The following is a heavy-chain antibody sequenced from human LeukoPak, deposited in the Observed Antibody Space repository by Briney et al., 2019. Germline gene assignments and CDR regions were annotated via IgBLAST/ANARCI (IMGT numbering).Heavy chain of an antibody. J-gene: IGHJ4*02. D-gene: IGHD1-26*01. V-gene: IGHV4-38-2*01. CDR3: ARHKYSGSFDY. CDR1: GYSISSGYY. CDR2: IYHSGST. Sequence: SETLSLTCAVSGYSISSGYYWGWIRPPPGEGLEWIGSIYHSGSTYYNPSLKSRVTISVDTSKNQFSLKLSSVTAADTAVYYCARHKYSGSFDYWGQGTLVTVSS.